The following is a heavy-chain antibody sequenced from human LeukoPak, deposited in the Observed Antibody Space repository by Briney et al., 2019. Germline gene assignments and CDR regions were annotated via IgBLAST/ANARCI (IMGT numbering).Heavy chain of an antibody. CDR3: ARGLSLGYCSSTSCSKYNWFDP. D-gene: IGHD2-2*03. CDR2: SYYSGST. V-gene: IGHV4-39*07. Sequence: SDTLSLTCTVSGGSISSSSYYWGWIRQPPGKGLEWIGSSYYSGSTYYNPSLKSRVTISVDTSKNQFSLKLSSVTAAHTAVYYCARGLSLGYCSSTSCSKYNWFDPWGQGTLVTVSS. J-gene: IGHJ5*02. CDR1: GGSISSSSYY.